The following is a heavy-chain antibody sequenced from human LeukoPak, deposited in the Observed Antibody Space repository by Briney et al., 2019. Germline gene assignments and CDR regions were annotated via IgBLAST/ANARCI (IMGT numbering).Heavy chain of an antibody. Sequence: PGRSLRLSCAASGFTFSRYAMHWVRQAPGKGLEWVAVISYDGSNKYYADSVKGRFTISRDNSKHTLYLQMNSLRAEDTAVYYCAREGGDGAFDIWGQGTMVTVSS. CDR3: AREGGDGAFDI. J-gene: IGHJ3*02. V-gene: IGHV3-30*04. CDR1: GFTFSRYA. D-gene: IGHD3-16*01. CDR2: ISYDGSNK.